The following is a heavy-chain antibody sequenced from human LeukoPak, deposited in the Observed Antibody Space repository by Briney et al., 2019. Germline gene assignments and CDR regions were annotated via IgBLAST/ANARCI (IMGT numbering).Heavy chain of an antibody. D-gene: IGHD1-20*01. J-gene: IGHJ3*02. Sequence: GGSLRLSCAASGFTCSSYSMNWVRQAPGKGLEWVSSISSSSSYIYYADSVKGRFTISRDNAKNSLYLQMNSLRAEDTAVYYCARERYNWNRDAFDIWGQGTMVTVSS. CDR2: ISSSSSYI. CDR1: GFTCSSYS. V-gene: IGHV3-21*01. CDR3: ARERYNWNRDAFDI.